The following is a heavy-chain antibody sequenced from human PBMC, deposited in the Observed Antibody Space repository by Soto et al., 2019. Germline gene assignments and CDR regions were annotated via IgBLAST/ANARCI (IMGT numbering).Heavy chain of an antibody. CDR2: INHSGST. CDR1: GGSFSGYY. Sequence: SETLSLTCAVYGGSFSGYYWSWIRQPPGKGLEWIGEINHSGSTNYNPSLKSRVTISVDTSKNQFSLKLSSVTAADTAVYYCASNPAQYSSSWYYWGQGTLVTVSS. CDR3: ASNPAQYSSSWYY. V-gene: IGHV4-34*01. D-gene: IGHD6-13*01. J-gene: IGHJ4*02.